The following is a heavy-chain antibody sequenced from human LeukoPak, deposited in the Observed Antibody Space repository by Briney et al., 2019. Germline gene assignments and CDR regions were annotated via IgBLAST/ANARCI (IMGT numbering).Heavy chain of an antibody. CDR2: IYYSGST. V-gene: IGHV4-39*01. CDR3: ARRRWASSNVDY. CDR1: GGSISSSAYY. D-gene: IGHD1-1*01. Sequence: SETLSLTCTVSGGSISSSAYYWGWIRQPPGKGLEWIGCIYYSGSTYYNPSLKSRVTISLDTSKNQFSLKLRSVTAADTAVYYCARRRWASSNVDYWGQGALVTVSS. J-gene: IGHJ4*02.